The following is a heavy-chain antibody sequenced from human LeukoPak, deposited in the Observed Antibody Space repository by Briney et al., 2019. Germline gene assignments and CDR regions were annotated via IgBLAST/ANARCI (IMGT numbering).Heavy chain of an antibody. CDR3: ARAMNRSGDYLGFDP. J-gene: IGHJ5*02. CDR2: IYNRGST. CDR1: GGSISSYY. D-gene: IGHD3-3*01. V-gene: IGHV4-59*08. Sequence: SETLSLTCTVSGGSISSYYWSWLRQPPGKGLEWIGFIYNRGSTNYNPSLKSRVTISVATSKNQFSLKLTSMTAADTAVYYCARAMNRSGDYLGFDPWGLGIVVTVSS.